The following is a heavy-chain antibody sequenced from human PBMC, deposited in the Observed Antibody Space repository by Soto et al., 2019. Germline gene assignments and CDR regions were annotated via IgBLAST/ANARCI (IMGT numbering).Heavy chain of an antibody. CDR3: ARGLNVYYFDY. J-gene: IGHJ4*02. CDR1: GYTFTDYS. CDR2: INAGNGNT. V-gene: IGHV1-3*01. Sequence: QVQLVQSRAEVKKPGASVKVSCKASGYTFTDYSIHWVRQAPGQRLEWMGWINAGNGNTKYSQKFQGRVTITRDTSASTAYMELSSLRSEDTAVYYCARGLNVYYFDYWGQGTLVTVSS. D-gene: IGHD3-16*01.